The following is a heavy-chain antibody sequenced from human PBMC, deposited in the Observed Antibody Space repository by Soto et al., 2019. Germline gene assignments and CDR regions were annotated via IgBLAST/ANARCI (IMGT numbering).Heavy chain of an antibody. D-gene: IGHD3-9*01. V-gene: IGHV1-18*01. Sequence: GASVKVSCKASGYTITSYGISWVRQAPRQGLEWMGWISAYNGNTNYAQKLQGRVTMTTDTSTSTAYMELRSLRSDDTAVYYCARTPSRYDILTGYDYWGQGTLVTVSS. J-gene: IGHJ4*02. CDR3: ARTPSRYDILTGYDY. CDR1: GYTITSYG. CDR2: ISAYNGNT.